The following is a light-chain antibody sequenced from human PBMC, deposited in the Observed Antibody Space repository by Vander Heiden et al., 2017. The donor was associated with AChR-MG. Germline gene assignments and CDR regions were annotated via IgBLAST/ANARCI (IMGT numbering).Light chain of an antibody. J-gene: IGKJ4*01. Sequence: DILITQSPATLSVSPGERATLACRASQRVSSNLAWYQQKPGQAPRLLIYGASTRATGIPARFSGSGSGTEFTLTISSLQSEDFAVYYCQQYNNWPPLTFGGGTKVEIK. V-gene: IGKV3-15*01. CDR1: QRVSSN. CDR3: QQYNNWPPLT. CDR2: GAS.